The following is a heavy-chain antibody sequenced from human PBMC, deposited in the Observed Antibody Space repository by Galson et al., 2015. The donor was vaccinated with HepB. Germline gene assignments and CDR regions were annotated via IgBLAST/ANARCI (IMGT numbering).Heavy chain of an antibody. J-gene: IGHJ3*02. CDR1: GFTFSSYG. V-gene: IGHV3-30*18. Sequence: SLRLSCAASGFTFSSYGMHWVRQAPGKGLEWVAVISYDGSNKYYADSVKGRFTISRDNSKNTLYLQMNSLRAEDTAVYYCAKDFTMVRGVIGNAFDIWGQGTMVTVSS. CDR3: AKDFTMVRGVIGNAFDI. CDR2: ISYDGSNK. D-gene: IGHD3-10*01.